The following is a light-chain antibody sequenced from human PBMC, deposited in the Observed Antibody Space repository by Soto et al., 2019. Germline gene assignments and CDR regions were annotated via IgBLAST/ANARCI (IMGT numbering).Light chain of an antibody. J-gene: IGKJ1*01. CDR3: QQYYLYWT. V-gene: IGKV1-5*03. CDR2: NVS. Sequence: DIQMTQSPSTLPAFVGDRVTITCRASQTIGNWLAWYQQKPWKVPKLLIYNVSSLESGLPSRLRGSGSGTEFTLTISSLQPDDFATYYCQQYYLYWTVGQGTKVEIK. CDR1: QTIGNW.